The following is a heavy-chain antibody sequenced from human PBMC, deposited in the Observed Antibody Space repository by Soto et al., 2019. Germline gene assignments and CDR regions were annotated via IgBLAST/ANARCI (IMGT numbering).Heavy chain of an antibody. D-gene: IGHD3-10*01. CDR2: IYYSGST. V-gene: IGHV4-59*01. CDR1: GGSISSYY. Sequence: SETLSLTCTVSGGSISSYYWSWIRQPPGKGLEWIGYIYYSGSTNYNPSLKSRVTISVDTSKNQFSLKLSSVTAADTAVYYCARASTSILLWPERGPFDYWGQGTLVTVSS. CDR3: ARASTSILLWPERGPFDY. J-gene: IGHJ4*02.